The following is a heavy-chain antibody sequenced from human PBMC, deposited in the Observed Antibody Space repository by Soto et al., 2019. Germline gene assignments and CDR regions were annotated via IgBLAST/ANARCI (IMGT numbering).Heavy chain of an antibody. J-gene: IGHJ3*02. V-gene: IGHV1-18*01. D-gene: IGHD3-22*01. CDR3: ARGYYYDSSGYEDDAFDI. Sequence: GASVKVSCTASGDTFTIYGISWVRQAPGQGLEWMGWISAYNGNTNYAQKLQGRVTMTTDTSTSTAYMELRSLRSDDTAVYYCARGYYYDSSGYEDDAFDIWGKGTMVTV. CDR2: ISAYNGNT. CDR1: GDTFTIYG.